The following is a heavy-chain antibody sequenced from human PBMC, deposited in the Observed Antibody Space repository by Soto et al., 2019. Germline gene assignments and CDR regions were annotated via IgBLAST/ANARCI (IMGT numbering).Heavy chain of an antibody. CDR2: ISSYGSDT. CDR3: ASNYAYADGYYWYGIDV. D-gene: IGHD3-16*01. CDR1: GFTFSRYW. Sequence: EVQLVESGGGLVLPGGSLRLSCAASGFTFSRYWMHWVRQAPGTGLVWVSRISSYGSDTHYADSVEGRFTISRDNAKNTLYLQMNSLRDDDTAVYYCASNYAYADGYYWYGIDVWVQGTTVTVSS. V-gene: IGHV3-74*01. J-gene: IGHJ6*02.